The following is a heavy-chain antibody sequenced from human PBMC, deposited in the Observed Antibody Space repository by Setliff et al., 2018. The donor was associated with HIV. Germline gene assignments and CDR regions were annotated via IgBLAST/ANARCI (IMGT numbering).Heavy chain of an antibody. J-gene: IGHJ5*02. CDR2: IYNSVTT. D-gene: IGHD2-15*01. Sequence: ETLSLTCSVSGASVNYNTWSWIRQAPGKGLQWIGFIYNSVTTNYNPSLKSRATISLDTSKNQFSLSLTSVTGADTAVYYCARGGASSKYLDPWGQGTLVTVSS. V-gene: IGHV4-59*02. CDR3: ARGGASSKYLDP. CDR1: GASVNYNT.